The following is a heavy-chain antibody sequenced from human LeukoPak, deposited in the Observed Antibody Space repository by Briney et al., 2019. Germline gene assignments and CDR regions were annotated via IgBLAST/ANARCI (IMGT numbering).Heavy chain of an antibody. CDR2: INHSGGT. CDR1: GGSFSGYY. CDR3: ARGSIADRLSS. D-gene: IGHD6-6*01. J-gene: IGHJ5*02. Sequence: PSETLSLTCAVFGGSFSGYYWSWIRQPPGKRLEWIGEINHSGGTSYTPSLKSRLTMSVDTSKNQFSLRSNSVTAADTAVYYCARGSIADRLSSWGQGTLVTVSS. V-gene: IGHV4-34*01.